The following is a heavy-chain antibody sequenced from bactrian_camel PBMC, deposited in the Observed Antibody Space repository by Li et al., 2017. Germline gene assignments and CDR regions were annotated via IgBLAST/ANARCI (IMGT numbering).Heavy chain of an antibody. CDR3: TKSGGRSYASGYNF. D-gene: IGHD1*01. CDR1: GFSLSDYW. CDR2: IASDGNA. J-gene: IGHJ4*01. V-gene: IGHV3S1*01. Sequence: HVQLVESGGALVQPGGSLILSCEASGFSLSDYWMYWVRQAPGKGLEWVSTIASDGNAYYADSVKGRFTISRGNAKNTVYLQLSSLKTEEMAMYYCTKSGGRSYASGYNFWGQGTQVTVS.